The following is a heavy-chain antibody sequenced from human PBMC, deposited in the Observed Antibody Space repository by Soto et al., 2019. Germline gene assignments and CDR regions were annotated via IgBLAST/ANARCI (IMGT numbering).Heavy chain of an antibody. CDR2: IGGSGSAS. D-gene: IGHD3-10*01. J-gene: IGHJ4*02. CDR3: VRDLGSACGDY. CDR1: GFIFSAYG. Sequence: EVQVVESGGGLVQPGGSLRLSCAASGFIFSAYGMNWVRQAPGKGLEWLSFIGGSGSASYYADSLEGRFIISRDNAKNLLFLQLNSLRVADTAIYYCVRDLGSACGDYWGPGALVTVSS. V-gene: IGHV3-48*01.